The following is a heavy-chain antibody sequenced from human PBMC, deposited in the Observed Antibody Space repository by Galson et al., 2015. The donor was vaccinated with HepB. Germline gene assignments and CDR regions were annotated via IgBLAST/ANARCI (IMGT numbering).Heavy chain of an antibody. V-gene: IGHV3-23*01. CDR3: AKALIGYYRSFEY. Sequence: SLRLSCAASGCTFSSYAMSWVRQAPGKGLEWVSAISGSGGSTYYVDSVKGRFTISRDNSKNTLYLQMNSLRAEDTAVYYCAKALIGYYRSFEYWGQGTLVTVSS. CDR1: GCTFSSYA. D-gene: IGHD3-22*01. J-gene: IGHJ4*02. CDR2: ISGSGGST.